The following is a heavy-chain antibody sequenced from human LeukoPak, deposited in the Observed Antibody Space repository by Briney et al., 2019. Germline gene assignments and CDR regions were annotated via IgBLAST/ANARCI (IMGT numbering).Heavy chain of an antibody. D-gene: IGHD3-10*01. CDR2: ISGSGGGT. CDR3: AKRGVVIRVFLVGFHKEAYYFDS. CDR1: GITLSNYG. Sequence: GGSLRLSCAVSGITLSNYGMSWIRQAPGKGLEWVAGISGSGGGTNYADSVKGRFTISRDNPKNTLFLQMNSLRVEDTAVYFCAKRGVVIRVFLVGFHKEAYYFDSWGQGALVTVSS. V-gene: IGHV3-23*01. J-gene: IGHJ4*02.